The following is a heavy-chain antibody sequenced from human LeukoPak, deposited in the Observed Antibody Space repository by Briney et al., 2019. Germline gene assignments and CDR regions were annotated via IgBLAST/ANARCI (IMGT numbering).Heavy chain of an antibody. V-gene: IGHV4-4*07. CDR2: IYTSGST. CDR3: ARDTFLAALVYFDY. J-gene: IGHJ4*02. Sequence: SETLSLTCTVSGGSISSYYWSWIRQPAGKGLEWIGHIYTSGSTNYNPSLKSRVTMSVDTSKNQFSLKLSSVTAADTAVYYCARDTFLAALVYFDYWGQGTLVTVSS. D-gene: IGHD6-6*01. CDR1: GGSISSYY.